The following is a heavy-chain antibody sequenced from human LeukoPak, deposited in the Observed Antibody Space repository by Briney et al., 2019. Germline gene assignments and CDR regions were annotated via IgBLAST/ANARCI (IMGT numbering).Heavy chain of an antibody. V-gene: IGHV3-21*01. CDR2: ISSSSSYI. Sequence: PGGSLRFSCAASGFTFSSYSMNWVRQAPGKGLEWVSSISSSSSYIYYADSVKGRFTISRDNAKNSLYLQMNSLRAEDTAVYYCARDEGLRLSSGYLDYWGQGTLVTVSS. J-gene: IGHJ4*02. CDR3: ARDEGLRLSSGYLDY. CDR1: GFTFSSYS. D-gene: IGHD3-22*01.